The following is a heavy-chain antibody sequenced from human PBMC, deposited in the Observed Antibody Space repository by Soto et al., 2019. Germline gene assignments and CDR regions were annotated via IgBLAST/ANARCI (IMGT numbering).Heavy chain of an antibody. Sequence: EVQLLESGGGLVQPGGSLRLSCAASGFTFSSYAMRWVRQAPGKGLEWVSAVSGSGGSTYYADSVKGRFTISRDNSKNTLYLQMNSLRDEDTAVYSCARRGPGTYCDYWGQGTLVTVSS. J-gene: IGHJ4*02. V-gene: IGHV3-23*01. CDR2: VSGSGGST. D-gene: IGHD6-13*01. CDR3: ARRGPGTYCDY. CDR1: GFTFSSYA.